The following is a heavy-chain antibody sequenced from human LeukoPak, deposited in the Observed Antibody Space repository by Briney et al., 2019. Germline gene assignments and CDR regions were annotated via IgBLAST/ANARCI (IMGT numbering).Heavy chain of an antibody. CDR2: ISDDGRNK. V-gene: IGHV3-30*18. CDR1: GFSFISYG. D-gene: IGHD4-17*01. J-gene: IGHJ4*02. CDR3: AKRPSDYGDYVTYFDY. Sequence: PGGSLRLSCAASGFSFISYGTHWVRQAPGKGLEWVGVISDDGRNKNYADSVKGRFTISRDNSKDTLYLQMNSLRDEDTAVYYCAKRPSDYGDYVTYFDYWGQGTLVTVSS.